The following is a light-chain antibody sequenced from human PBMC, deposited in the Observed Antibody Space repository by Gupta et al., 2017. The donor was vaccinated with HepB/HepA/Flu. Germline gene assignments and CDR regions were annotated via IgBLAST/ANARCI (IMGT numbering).Light chain of an antibody. CDR1: QSVDSKY. CDR2: ATS. J-gene: IGKJ3*01. V-gene: IGKV3-20*01. CDR3: QHCGDEPPGMT. Sequence: EIVLTQSPGTLSLSPGERATLSCRARQSVDSKYLAWYKQKPGQAPRLLIYATSNRLTGVPHRFSGSGAGADFXLTISRXEAADFAVYYCQHCGDEPPGMTFGXGTRVD.